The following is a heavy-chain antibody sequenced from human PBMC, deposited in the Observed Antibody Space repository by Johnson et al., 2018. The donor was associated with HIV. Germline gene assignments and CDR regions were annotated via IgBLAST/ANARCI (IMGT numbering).Heavy chain of an antibody. CDR1: GFSVSRNH. J-gene: IGHJ3*02. Sequence: EVQLVESGGGVVRPGGSLRLSCGASGFSVSRNHMNWVRQVPGKGLEWVSVIYSSGSTYYADSVKGRFTISRDNSKNTLYLQMNSLRAEDTAVYYCARDRGIGAAGDAFDIWGQGTMVTVSS. CDR3: ARDRGIGAAGDAFDI. D-gene: IGHD6-13*01. V-gene: IGHV3-66*01. CDR2: IYSSGST.